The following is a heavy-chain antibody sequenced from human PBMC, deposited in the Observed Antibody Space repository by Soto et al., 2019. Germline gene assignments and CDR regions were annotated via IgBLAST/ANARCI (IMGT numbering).Heavy chain of an antibody. Sequence: SETLSLTCTVSGGSISSGGYYWSWIRQHPGKGLEWIGYIYYSGSTYYNPSLKSRVTISVGTSKNQFSLKLSSVTAADTAVYYCAREAKKYCSGGSCYYFDEWGQGTLVTVSS. CDR1: GGSISSGGYY. V-gene: IGHV4-31*03. CDR3: AREAKKYCSGGSCYYFDE. CDR2: IYYSGST. J-gene: IGHJ4*02. D-gene: IGHD2-15*01.